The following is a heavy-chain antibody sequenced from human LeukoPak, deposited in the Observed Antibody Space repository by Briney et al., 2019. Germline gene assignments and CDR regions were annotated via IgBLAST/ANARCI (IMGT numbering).Heavy chain of an antibody. V-gene: IGHV4-59*08. D-gene: IGHD2-21*02. J-gene: IGHJ6*02. CDR2: IYSSGST. CDR3: ARTDYDYGMDV. Sequence: PSETLSLTCTVSGCSISRYYWSWIRQPPGKGLEWMGYIYSSGSTNYNPSLKSRVTISVHTSKTQFSRKLSSVTAADTAVYYCARTDYDYGMDVWGQGTTVTVSS. CDR1: GCSISRYY.